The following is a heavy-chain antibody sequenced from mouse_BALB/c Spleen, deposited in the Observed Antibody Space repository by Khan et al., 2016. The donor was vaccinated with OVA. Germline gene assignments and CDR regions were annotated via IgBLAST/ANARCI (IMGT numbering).Heavy chain of an antibody. Sequence: QVQLKESGPGLVAPSQSLSITCTVSGFSLTDHGVSWIRQPPGKGLEWLGVIWGGGSTYYNSALKSRLSISKDNSKSQVFLKMNSLQTDDTAMYYCAKQIWSPYYGMDYWGQGTSVTVSS. CDR1: GFSLTDHG. CDR2: IWGGGST. V-gene: IGHV2-6-5*01. D-gene: IGHD1-1*02. CDR3: AKQIWSPYYGMDY. J-gene: IGHJ4*01.